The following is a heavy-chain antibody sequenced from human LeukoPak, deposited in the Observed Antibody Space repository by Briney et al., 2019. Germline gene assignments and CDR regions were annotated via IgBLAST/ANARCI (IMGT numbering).Heavy chain of an antibody. D-gene: IGHD1-14*01. CDR1: GGTFSSYA. CDR3: ARDNPLDAFDI. Sequence: ASVKASCKASGGTFSSYAISWVRQAPGQGLEWMGGIIPIFGTANYAQKFQGRVTITADESTSTAYMELSSLRSEDTAVYYCARDNPLDAFDIWGQGTMVTVSS. J-gene: IGHJ3*02. CDR2: IIPIFGTA. V-gene: IGHV1-69*13.